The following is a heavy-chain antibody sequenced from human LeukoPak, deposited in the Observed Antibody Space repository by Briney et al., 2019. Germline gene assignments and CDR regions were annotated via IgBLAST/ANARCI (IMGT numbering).Heavy chain of an antibody. V-gene: IGHV4-59*01. CDR3: ARSLGDRKWLFSQYFDY. Sequence: SETLSLTCTVSGGSISSYYWSWIRQPPGKGLEWIGYIYYSGSTNYNPSLKSRVTISVDTSKNQFSLKLSSVTAADTAVYYCARSLGDRKWLFSQYFDYWGQGTLATVSS. D-gene: IGHD3-22*01. CDR1: GGSISSYY. J-gene: IGHJ4*02. CDR2: IYYSGST.